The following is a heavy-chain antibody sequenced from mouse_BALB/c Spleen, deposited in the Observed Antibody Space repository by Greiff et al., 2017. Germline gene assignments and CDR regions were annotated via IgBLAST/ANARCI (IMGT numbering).Heavy chain of an antibody. CDR1: GYSFTSYY. Sequence: LVESGPELVKPGASVKISCKASGYSFTSYYIHWVKQRPGQGLEWIGWIFPGDGSTKYNEKFKGKATLTTDKSSSTAYMQLSRLTSEDSAVYFCARGGLLGYFDVWGAGTTVTVSS. D-gene: IGHD3-1*01. CDR2: IFPGDGST. CDR3: ARGGLLGYFDV. V-gene: IGHV1S56*01. J-gene: IGHJ1*01.